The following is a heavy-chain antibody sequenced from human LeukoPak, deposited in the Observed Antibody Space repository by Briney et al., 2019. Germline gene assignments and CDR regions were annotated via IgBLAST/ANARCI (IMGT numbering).Heavy chain of an antibody. V-gene: IGHV1-18*01. CDR1: GYSFTSYG. J-gene: IGHJ3*02. CDR2: ISAYNGNT. CDR3: ARDRFTMIVVGHAFDI. D-gene: IGHD3-22*01. Sequence: GESLKISCKGSGYSFTSYGISWVRQAPGQGLEWMGWISAYNGNTNYAQKLQGRVTMTTDTSTSTAYMELRSLRSDDTAVYYCARDRFTMIVVGHAFDIWGQGTMVTVSS.